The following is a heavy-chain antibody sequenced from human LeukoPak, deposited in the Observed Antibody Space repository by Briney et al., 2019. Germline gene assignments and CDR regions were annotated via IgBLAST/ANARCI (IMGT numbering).Heavy chain of an antibody. Sequence: ASVKVSCQASGYRFTSYGISWLRQAPGQGLAWMGWISAYNGNTNYAQKLQGRVIMTTDTSSSTAYMELRSLRSDDTAVYYCARGGDGDILTGLVFDYWGQGTLVTVSS. D-gene: IGHD3-9*01. V-gene: IGHV1-18*01. CDR3: ARGGDGDILTGLVFDY. CDR1: GYRFTSYG. J-gene: IGHJ4*02. CDR2: ISAYNGNT.